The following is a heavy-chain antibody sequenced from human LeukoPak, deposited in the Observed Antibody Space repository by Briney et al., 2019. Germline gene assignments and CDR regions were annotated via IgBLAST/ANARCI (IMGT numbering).Heavy chain of an antibody. V-gene: IGHV3-23*01. J-gene: IGHJ5*02. Sequence: GGSLRLSCAASGFTVSKNYMSWVRQAPGKGLEWVSAISGSGESTYYADSVKGRFTISRENSKSTLYLQMNSLRAEDTALYYCAKARGYSSSSENNWFDPWGQGTLVTVSS. D-gene: IGHD6-6*01. CDR1: GFTVSKNY. CDR3: AKARGYSSSSENNWFDP. CDR2: ISGSGEST.